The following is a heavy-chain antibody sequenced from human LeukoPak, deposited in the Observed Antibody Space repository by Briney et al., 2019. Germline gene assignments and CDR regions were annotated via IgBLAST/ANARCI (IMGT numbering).Heavy chain of an antibody. J-gene: IGHJ3*02. V-gene: IGHV3-23*01. CDR2: ISGSGGST. Sequence: GGSLRLSCAASGFTFSSYAMSWVRQAPGKGLEWVSAISGSGGSTYYADSVKGRFTISRDNSKNTLYLQMNSLRAEDTAVYYCARTTGYSSSWYAQDAFDIWGQGTMVTVSS. CDR3: ARTTGYSSSWYAQDAFDI. CDR1: GFTFSSYA. D-gene: IGHD6-13*01.